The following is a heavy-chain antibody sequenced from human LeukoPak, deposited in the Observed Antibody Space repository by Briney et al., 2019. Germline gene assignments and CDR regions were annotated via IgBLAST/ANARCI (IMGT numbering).Heavy chain of an antibody. Sequence: GGSLRLSCAASGFTFSSYAMSWVRQAPGKGLEWVSAISGSGGSTYYADSVKGRFTISRDNSKNTLYLQMNSLRAEDTAVYYCALDPRDRDDAFGIWGQGTMVTVSS. J-gene: IGHJ3*02. CDR3: ALDPRDRDDAFGI. CDR1: GFTFSSYA. D-gene: IGHD5-24*01. CDR2: ISGSGGST. V-gene: IGHV3-23*01.